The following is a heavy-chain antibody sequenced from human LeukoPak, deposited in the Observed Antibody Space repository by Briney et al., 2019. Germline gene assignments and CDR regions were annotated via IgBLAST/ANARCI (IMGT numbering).Heavy chain of an antibody. CDR1: GYALTELS. J-gene: IGHJ4*02. CDR2: FDPEGGET. D-gene: IGHD1-1*01. V-gene: IGHV1-24*01. CDR3: ATRTEGLDY. Sequence: ASVKVSCKVSGYALTELSMHWVRQAPGKGLEWMGGFDPEGGETIYTQKFQGRVTMTEDTSTDTAYMELSSLRSEDTAVYYCATRTEGLDYWGQGTLVTVSS.